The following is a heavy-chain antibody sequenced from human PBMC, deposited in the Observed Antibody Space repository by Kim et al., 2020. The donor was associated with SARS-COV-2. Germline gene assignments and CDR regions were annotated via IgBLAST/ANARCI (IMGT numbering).Heavy chain of an antibody. V-gene: IGHV3-23*01. Sequence: GGSLRLSCAVSGFNFANYGMAWVRQAPGKGLEWVSSIRGSGDTTYYTDSVKGRFTISRDNSKDTLYLQMNGLRAGDTAIYYCSKDRGGDSGIFEPSDYWGQGTLVTVSS. CDR3: SKDRGGDSGIFEPSDY. CDR1: GFNFANYG. D-gene: IGHD1-26*01. J-gene: IGHJ4*02. CDR2: IRGSGDTT.